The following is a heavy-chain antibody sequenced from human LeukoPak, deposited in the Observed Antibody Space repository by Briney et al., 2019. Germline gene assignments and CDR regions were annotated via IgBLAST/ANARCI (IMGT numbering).Heavy chain of an antibody. Sequence: ASVKVSCKVSGYTFTDYNMHWVQQAPRKRLERMGLVYPEDGETINAEKYQGRVNITADTSTDTAYMELSSLRSEDTAVYYCATDSYPYCTNGVCYAYWGQGTLVTVSS. D-gene: IGHD2-8*01. CDR1: GYTFTDYN. J-gene: IGHJ4*02. V-gene: IGHV1-69-2*01. CDR2: VYPEDGET. CDR3: ATDSYPYCTNGVCYAY.